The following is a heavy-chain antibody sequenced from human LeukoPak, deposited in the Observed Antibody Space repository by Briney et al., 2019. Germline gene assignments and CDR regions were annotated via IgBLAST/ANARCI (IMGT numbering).Heavy chain of an antibody. CDR2: ISSSSSTI. CDR3: ARDSSGWCFDY. V-gene: IGHV3-48*04. Sequence: AASVKVSCKASGYTFTSYAMNWVRQAPGKGLEWVSYISSSSSTIYYADSVKGRFTISRDNAKNSLYLQMNSLRAEDTAVYYCARDSSGWCFDYWGQGTLVTVSS. CDR1: GYTFTSYA. J-gene: IGHJ4*02. D-gene: IGHD6-19*01.